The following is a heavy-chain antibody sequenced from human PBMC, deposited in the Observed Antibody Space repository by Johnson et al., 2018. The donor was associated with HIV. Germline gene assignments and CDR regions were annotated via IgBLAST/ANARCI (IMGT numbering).Heavy chain of an antibody. CDR2: IGTAGDT. CDR3: AKGVLGGHRNAFDI. Sequence: EVQLVESGGGLIQPGGSLRLSCAASGFTFSNYDMYWVRQATGKGLEWVSGIGTAGDTYYADSLKGRFTISRDNSKNTLYLQMNSLRAEDTAVFYCAKGVLGGHRNAFDIWGQGTMVTVSS. J-gene: IGHJ3*02. D-gene: IGHD4/OR15-4a*01. V-gene: IGHV3-13*01. CDR1: GFTFSNYD.